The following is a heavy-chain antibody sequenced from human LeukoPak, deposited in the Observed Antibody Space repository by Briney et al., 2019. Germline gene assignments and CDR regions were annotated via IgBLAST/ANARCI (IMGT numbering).Heavy chain of an antibody. CDR3: ARDRWDKFDY. D-gene: IGHD1-26*01. J-gene: IGHJ4*02. CDR2: IYTSGST. CDR1: GGSISSGSYY. V-gene: IGHV4-61*02. Sequence: PSETLSLTCTVSGGSISSGSYYWSWIRQPAGKGLEWIGRIYTSGSTNYNPFLKSRVTISVDTSKNQFSLKLSSVTAADTAVYYCARDRWDKFDYWGQGTLVTVSS.